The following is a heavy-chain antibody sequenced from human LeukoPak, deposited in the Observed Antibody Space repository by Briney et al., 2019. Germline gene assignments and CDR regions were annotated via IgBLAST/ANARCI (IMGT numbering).Heavy chain of an antibody. CDR2: INPSGGST. CDR3: VLVGATPANWFDP. J-gene: IGHJ5*02. V-gene: IGHV1-46*01. CDR1: GYTFTSYY. D-gene: IGHD1-26*01. Sequence: RASVKVSCKASGYTFTSYYMHWVRQAPGQGLEWMGIINPSGGSTSYAQRFQGRVTMTEDTSTDTAYMELSSLRSEDTAVYYCVLVGATPANWFDPWGQGTLVTVSS.